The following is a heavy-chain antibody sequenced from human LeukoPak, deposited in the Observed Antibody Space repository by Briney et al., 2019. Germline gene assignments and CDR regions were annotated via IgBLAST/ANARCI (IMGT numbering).Heavy chain of an antibody. CDR1: GGSISSGNYY. Sequence: SETLSLTCTVSGGSISSGNYYWSWIRQHPGKGLEWIGYISDSGSTYYNSSLKSRVTISVDTSKNQFSLRLSSVTAADTAVYYCARVRSGYTGYDTTDYYYFYMDVWGKGTTVTVSS. V-gene: IGHV4-31*03. CDR2: ISDSGST. D-gene: IGHD5-12*01. J-gene: IGHJ6*03. CDR3: ARVRSGYTGYDTTDYYYFYMDV.